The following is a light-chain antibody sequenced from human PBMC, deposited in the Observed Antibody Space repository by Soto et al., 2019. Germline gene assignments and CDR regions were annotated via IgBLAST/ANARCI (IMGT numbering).Light chain of an antibody. CDR1: QSVSSY. Sequence: EIVLTQSPYTLSVSPGERATISCRASQSVSSYLAWYQQKPGQAPKLLIYGASTRATGIPSRFSGSGSGTEFTLTISSLQPEDFAAYHCQQYNSWPYTFGQGTTLEIK. CDR3: QQYNSWPYT. CDR2: GAS. J-gene: IGKJ2*01. V-gene: IGKV3-15*01.